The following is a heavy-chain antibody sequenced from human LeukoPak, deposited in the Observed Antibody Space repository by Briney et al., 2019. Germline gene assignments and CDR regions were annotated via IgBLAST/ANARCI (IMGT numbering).Heavy chain of an antibody. Sequence: SETLSLTCTVSGGSMRNYYWSWIRQPPGKGLEWIGYISGRGSTDYNPSLKSPVTISIDTSKNQFSLRLRSVTAADTAVYYCARPAVTLMIPFEFWGQGTLVTVSS. CDR3: ARPAVTLMIPFEF. CDR1: GGSMRNYY. CDR2: ISGRGST. D-gene: IGHD3-16*01. J-gene: IGHJ4*02. V-gene: IGHV4-59*01.